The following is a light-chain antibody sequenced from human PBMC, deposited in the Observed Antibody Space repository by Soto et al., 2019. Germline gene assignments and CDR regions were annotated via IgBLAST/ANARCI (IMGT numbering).Light chain of an antibody. CDR2: DAS. V-gene: IGKV3-11*01. Sequence: EIVLTPSPATLSLSPVERATLSCRASQSVSRHLAWYQQKPGQAPRLLILDASDRATGIPARFSGSGSGTNFTLTISSLEPEDFAVYYCQQRSNWPPVTFGGGTKVDIK. CDR1: QSVSRH. CDR3: QQRSNWPPVT. J-gene: IGKJ4*01.